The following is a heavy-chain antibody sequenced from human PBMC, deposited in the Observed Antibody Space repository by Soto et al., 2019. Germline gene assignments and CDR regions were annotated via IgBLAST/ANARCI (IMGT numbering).Heavy chain of an antibody. CDR3: ASLGIAVAVGNYYFDY. CDR1: GYSFTSYW. J-gene: IGHJ4*02. Sequence: GESLKISCKGSGYSFTSYWISWVRQMPGKGLEWMGRIDPSDSYTNYSPSFQGHVTISADKSISTAYLQWSSLKASDTAMYYCASLGIAVAVGNYYFDYWGQGTLVTVSS. CDR2: IDPSDSYT. D-gene: IGHD6-19*01. V-gene: IGHV5-10-1*01.